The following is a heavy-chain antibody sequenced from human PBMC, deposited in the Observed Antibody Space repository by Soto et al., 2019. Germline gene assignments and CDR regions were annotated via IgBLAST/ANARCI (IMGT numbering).Heavy chain of an antibody. CDR2: ISASGGST. Sequence: EVQLLESGGGLVQPGGSLRLSCAASGFTFSDYAMSWVRQAPGKGLEWVSAISASGGSTYYADSVRGRFTISRDNSKNTLYLQMNSLRAEETVVYYCAKDRKSGSGWYWDYWGQGTLVTVSS. D-gene: IGHD6-19*01. V-gene: IGHV3-23*01. J-gene: IGHJ4*02. CDR3: AKDRKSGSGWYWDY. CDR1: GFTFSDYA.